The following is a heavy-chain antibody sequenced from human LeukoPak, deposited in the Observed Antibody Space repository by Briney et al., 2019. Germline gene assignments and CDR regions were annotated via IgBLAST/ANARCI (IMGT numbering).Heavy chain of an antibody. D-gene: IGHD7-27*01. CDR1: GYTFTSYA. V-gene: IGHV1-3*01. CDR3: ARDWGKGKYYFDY. Sequence: ASVKVSCKASGYTFTSYAMHWVRQAPGQRLEWMGWINAGNGNTKYSQKFQGRVTITRDTAASTAYMELRSLRSDDTAVYYCARDWGKGKYYFDYWGQGTLVTVSS. CDR2: INAGNGNT. J-gene: IGHJ4*02.